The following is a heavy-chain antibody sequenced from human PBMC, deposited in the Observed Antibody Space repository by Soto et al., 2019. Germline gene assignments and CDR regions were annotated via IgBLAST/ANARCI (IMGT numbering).Heavy chain of an antibody. J-gene: IGHJ6*03. V-gene: IGHV3-23*01. Sequence: PGGSLRLSCAASGFTFSSYAMSWVRQAPGKGLEWVSAISGSGGSTYYADSVKGRFTISRDNSKNTLYLQMNSLRAEDTAVYYCAKYPPVAALYYYYYYMDVWGKGTTVTVSS. CDR3: AKYPPVAALYYYYYYMDV. D-gene: IGHD2-15*01. CDR1: GFTFSSYA. CDR2: ISGSGGST.